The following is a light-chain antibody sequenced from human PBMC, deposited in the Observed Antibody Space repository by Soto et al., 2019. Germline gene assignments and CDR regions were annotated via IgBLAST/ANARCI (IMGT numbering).Light chain of an antibody. Sequence: DIHMAQSPSTLSASVGDRVTITCRASQTIDSWLAWYQQRPGKPPNLLIYKASTLASGVPSRFSGSGSGTEFTLTISSLQPEDFATYYCLLDYSYCWAFGQGTKVDIK. CDR1: QTIDSW. V-gene: IGKV1-5*03. CDR2: KAS. J-gene: IGKJ1*01. CDR3: LLDYSYCWA.